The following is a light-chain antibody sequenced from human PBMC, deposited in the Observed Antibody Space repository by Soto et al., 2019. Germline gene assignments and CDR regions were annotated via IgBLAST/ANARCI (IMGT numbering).Light chain of an antibody. J-gene: IGLJ3*02. CDR2: DVT. CDR1: SSDVGGYNY. Sequence: QAVVTQPASVSGSPGQSITISCTGTSSDVGGYNYVSWYQQYPGQVPKLMIYDVTNRPSGVSNRYSGSKSGNTASLTISGLQAEDEADYYCSSYTSSNTWVFGGGTKLTVL. V-gene: IGLV2-14*01. CDR3: SSYTSSNTWV.